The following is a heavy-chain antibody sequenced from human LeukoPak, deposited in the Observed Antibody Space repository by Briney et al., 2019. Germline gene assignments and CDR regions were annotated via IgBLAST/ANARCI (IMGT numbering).Heavy chain of an antibody. Sequence: GGSLRLSCAASGFTFSSYWMSWVRQAPGKGLEWVANIKQDGSEKYYVDSVKGRFTISRDNAKNSLYLQMNSLRAEDTAVYYCAREGLRGYDYVWGSYRYNWFDPWGQGTLVTVSS. CDR1: GFTFSSYW. CDR3: AREGLRGYDYVWGSYRYNWFDP. J-gene: IGHJ5*02. D-gene: IGHD3-16*02. V-gene: IGHV3-7*01. CDR2: IKQDGSEK.